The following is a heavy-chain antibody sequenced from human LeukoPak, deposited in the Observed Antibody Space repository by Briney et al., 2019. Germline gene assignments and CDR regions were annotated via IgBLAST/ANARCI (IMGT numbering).Heavy chain of an antibody. V-gene: IGHV3-74*01. CDR2: INYDGSST. J-gene: IGHJ5*02. CDR3: VRSVAGTQWFDP. D-gene: IGHD6-19*01. Sequence: GGSLRLSCAASAFIFSDYWMHWVRQAPGKGLMWVSRINYDGSSTTYADSVKGRFTISRDNSKNTLYLQMNSLRAEDTAVYYSVRSVAGTQWFDPWGQGTLVTVSS. CDR1: AFIFSDYW.